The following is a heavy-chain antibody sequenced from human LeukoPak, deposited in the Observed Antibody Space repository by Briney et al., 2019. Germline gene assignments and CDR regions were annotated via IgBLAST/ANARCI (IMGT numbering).Heavy chain of an antibody. CDR2: ISYDGSNK. D-gene: IGHD7-27*01. V-gene: IGHV3-30*18. Sequence: PGRSLRLSCAASGFTFSSYGMHWVRQAPGKGLEWVAVISYDGSNKYYADSVKGRFTISRDNSKNTLYLQMNSLRAEDTAVYYCAKDDRDRKLGPNAFDIWGQGTMVTVSS. J-gene: IGHJ3*02. CDR1: GFTFSSYG. CDR3: AKDDRDRKLGPNAFDI.